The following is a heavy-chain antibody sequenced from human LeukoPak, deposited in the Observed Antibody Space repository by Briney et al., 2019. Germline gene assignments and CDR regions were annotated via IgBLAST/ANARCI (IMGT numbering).Heavy chain of an antibody. D-gene: IGHD6-13*01. CDR1: GFTFNNYA. CDR3: ARDRTITSADYYFDS. Sequence: GGSLRLSCAASGFTFNNYAMSWVRQAPGKGLEWVSAINSGGTYTYYADSVKGRFTISRDNSKNTLYLQMNSLRAEDTAVYYCARDRTITSADYYFDSWGQGTLVTVSS. J-gene: IGHJ4*02. CDR2: INSGGTYT. V-gene: IGHV3-23*01.